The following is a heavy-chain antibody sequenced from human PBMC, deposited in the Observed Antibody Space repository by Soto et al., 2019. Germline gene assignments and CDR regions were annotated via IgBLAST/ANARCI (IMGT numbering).Heavy chain of an antibody. CDR1: GFTFSSYA. CDR3: ATFPYDRSGGSFDY. Sequence: EVQLLESGGGLVQPGGSLRLSCAASGFTFSSYAMSWVRQAPGKGLEWVSAISGSGGSTYYADSVKGRFTISRDNSKNTLDLQMNSLRAEDTAVYYCATFPYDRSGGSFDYWGQGTLVTVSS. D-gene: IGHD3-22*01. CDR2: ISGSGGST. J-gene: IGHJ4*02. V-gene: IGHV3-23*01.